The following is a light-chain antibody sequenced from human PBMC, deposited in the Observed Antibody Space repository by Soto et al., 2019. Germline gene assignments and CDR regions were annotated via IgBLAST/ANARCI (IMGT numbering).Light chain of an antibody. V-gene: IGKV3-20*01. Sequence: EIVLTQSPGTLSLSPGERVTLSCRASQSVSSSYLAWYQQKPGQAPRLLIYGASSRATGIPDRFRGSGSGTDFTLTISRLEPEDFAVYYCQQYGSSLTWTFGQGTKVEIQ. CDR1: QSVSSSY. CDR2: GAS. J-gene: IGKJ1*01. CDR3: QQYGSSLTWT.